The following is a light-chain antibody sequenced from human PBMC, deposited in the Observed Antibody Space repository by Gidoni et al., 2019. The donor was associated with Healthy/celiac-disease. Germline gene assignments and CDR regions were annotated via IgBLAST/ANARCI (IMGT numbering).Light chain of an antibody. CDR2: DAS. CDR1: QDISNY. Sequence: DIQMTQSPSSLSASVGDRVTITCQASQDISNYLNWYQQKPGKAPKLLIYDASNLETGVPSRFSGSGSGTDFTFTISSLQPEDIAIYYCQQYDNLPLTFXGXTKVEIK. J-gene: IGKJ4*01. V-gene: IGKV1-33*01. CDR3: QQYDNLPLT.